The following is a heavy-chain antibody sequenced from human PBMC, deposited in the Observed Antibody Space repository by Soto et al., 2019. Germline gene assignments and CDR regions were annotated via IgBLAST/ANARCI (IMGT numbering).Heavy chain of an antibody. V-gene: IGHV4-4*02. CDR1: GASISSDNR. J-gene: IGHJ6*02. CDR3: AKKVPAALRLYYFFGLDV. D-gene: IGHD2-15*01. CDR2: ISQSGTT. Sequence: NPSETLSLTCAVSGASISSDNRWTWVRQPPREGLEWIGEISQSGTTKYNPSLASRVTISVDKSKNQFSLRLTAMTAADTAVYYCAKKVPAALRLYYFFGLDVWGQGTTVTVSS.